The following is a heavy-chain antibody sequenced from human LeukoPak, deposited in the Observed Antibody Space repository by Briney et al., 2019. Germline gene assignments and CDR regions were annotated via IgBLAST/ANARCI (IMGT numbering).Heavy chain of an antibody. CDR1: GGTFSSYA. J-gene: IGHJ6*02. CDR2: IIPIFGTA. CDR3: AREASAAGNLIFGYGMDV. D-gene: IGHD6-13*01. V-gene: IGHV1-69*05. Sequence: ASVKVSCKASGGTFSSYAISWVRQAPGQGLEWMGGIIPIFGTANYAQKFQGRVTITTDESTSTAYMELSSLRSEDTAVYYCAREASAAGNLIFGYGMDVWGQGTTVTVSS.